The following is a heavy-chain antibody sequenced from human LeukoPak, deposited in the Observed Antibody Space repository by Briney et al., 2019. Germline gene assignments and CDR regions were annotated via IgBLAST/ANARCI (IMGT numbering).Heavy chain of an antibody. J-gene: IGHJ3*02. Sequence: PSQTLSLTCAVSGGSISSGGYSWSWIGQPQGKGLEWIGYIYHSGSTYYNPSLKSRVTISVDRAKNQFSLKLSSVSAADTVVYYCAREQALQLRLGYCSSTSCNDAFDIWGQGTMVTVSS. D-gene: IGHD2-2*01. CDR3: AREQALQLRLGYCSSTSCNDAFDI. CDR1: GGSISSGGYS. V-gene: IGHV4-30-2*01. CDR2: IYHSGST.